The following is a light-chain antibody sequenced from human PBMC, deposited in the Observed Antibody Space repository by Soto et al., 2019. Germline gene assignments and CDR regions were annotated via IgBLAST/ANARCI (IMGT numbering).Light chain of an antibody. V-gene: IGKV1-39*01. CDR3: QQPYSIPRT. CDR1: QNIARY. J-gene: IGKJ2*01. Sequence: DIQMTQSPSSLSASAGDRVTITCRASQNIARYLYWFQQKQGKDPNLLIYVASNLQSGVPLRFSGCESRTDFTLTINNLQPEDFATYYCQQPYSIPRTFGQGTKLEIK. CDR2: VAS.